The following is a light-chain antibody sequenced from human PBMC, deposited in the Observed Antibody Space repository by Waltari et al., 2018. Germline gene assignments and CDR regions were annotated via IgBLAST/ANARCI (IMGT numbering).Light chain of an antibody. Sequence: DVQMTQYPSTLSASVGDRVTITCRASQSISTWLAWYQQKAGKAPKVLIYKASSLGSGVPSRFSGSGSGTEFTLTISSLQPDDFATYYCQQYNSVLWTFGQGTKVEIK. J-gene: IGKJ1*01. CDR2: KAS. CDR3: QQYNSVLWT. V-gene: IGKV1-5*03. CDR1: QSISTW.